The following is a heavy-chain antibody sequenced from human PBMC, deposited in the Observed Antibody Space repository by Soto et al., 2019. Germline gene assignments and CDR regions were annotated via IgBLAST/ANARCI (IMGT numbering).Heavy chain of an antibody. CDR3: ARDQLYYNDISGRPLNAFHV. V-gene: IGHV3-11*04. CDR2: ISKDSGRAT. Sequence: GGSLRLFCAASGFIFRDWFMSWIRQAPGKGLEWISYISKDSGRATRYADSVKGRFTISRDNAKNSLYLQMNSLRAEDTAVYYCARDQLYYNDISGRPLNAFHVWGQGTMVTVS. D-gene: IGHD3-22*01. CDR1: GFIFRDWF. J-gene: IGHJ3*01.